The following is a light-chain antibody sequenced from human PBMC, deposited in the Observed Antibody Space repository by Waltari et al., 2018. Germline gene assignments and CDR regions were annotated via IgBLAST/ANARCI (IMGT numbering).Light chain of an antibody. CDR2: DAS. CDR3: QRYDNLPVFA. Sequence: DIQLTQSPSSLSASVGDRVTITCQASQAITNYLNWYQQKPGKAPKLLIYDASNLQTGVPSRFSGSQSGTEFTFTIASLQPEDVATYYCQRYDNLPVFAFGPGTKVNIK. J-gene: IGKJ3*01. V-gene: IGKV1-33*01. CDR1: QAITNY.